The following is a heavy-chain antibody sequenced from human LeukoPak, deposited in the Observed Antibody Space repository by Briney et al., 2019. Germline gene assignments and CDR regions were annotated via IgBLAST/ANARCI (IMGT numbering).Heavy chain of an antibody. D-gene: IGHD3-10*01. V-gene: IGHV4-30-2*01. CDR3: ASMVRGVTRFDY. J-gene: IGHJ4*02. Sequence: PSQTLSLTCTVSGGSISSGGYYWSWIRQPPGKGLEWIGYIYHSGSTYYNPSLKSRVTISVDRSKNQFSLKLSSVTAADTAVYYCASMVRGVTRFDYWGQGTLVTVSS. CDR2: IYHSGST. CDR1: GGSISSGGYY.